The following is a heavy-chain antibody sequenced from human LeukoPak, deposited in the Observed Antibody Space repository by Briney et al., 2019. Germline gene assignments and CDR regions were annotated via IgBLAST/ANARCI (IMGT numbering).Heavy chain of an antibody. CDR1: GFTFSSYG. V-gene: IGHV3-30*18. CDR2: ISYDGSNK. CDR3: AKEDHSI. D-gene: IGHD3-3*02. Sequence: GSLRLSCAASGFTFSSYGMHWVRQAPGKGLEWVAVISYDGSNKYYADSVKGRFTISRDNSKNTLYLQMNSLRAEDTAVYYCAKEDHSIWGQGTLVTVSS. J-gene: IGHJ4*02.